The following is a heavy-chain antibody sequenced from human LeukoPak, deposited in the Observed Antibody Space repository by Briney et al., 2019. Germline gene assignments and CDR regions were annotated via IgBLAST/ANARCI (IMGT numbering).Heavy chain of an antibody. CDR3: ARVSEDHTTGWYEEYFQH. CDR2: ISSNGGST. Sequence: GGSLRLSCSASGFTFSSYAMHWVRQAPGKGLEYVSAISSNGGSTYYADSVKGRFTISRDNSKNTLYLQMNSLRVEDTAVYFCARVSEDHTTGWYEEYFQHWGQGTLVTVSS. D-gene: IGHD6-19*01. J-gene: IGHJ1*01. V-gene: IGHV3-64*04. CDR1: GFTFSSYA.